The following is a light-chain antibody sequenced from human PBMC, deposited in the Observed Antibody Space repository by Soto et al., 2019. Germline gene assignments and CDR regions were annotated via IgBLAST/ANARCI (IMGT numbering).Light chain of an antibody. CDR1: QSVSSY. V-gene: IGKV3-11*01. CDR3: QQRSNWLLT. CDR2: DAS. J-gene: IGKJ4*01. Sequence: EIVLTQSPATLSLSPGERATLSCRASQSVSSYLAWYQQKPGQAPRLLIYDASNRATGIPARFSGSGSGTDFTLTIRSLEPEDFAFYYCQQRSNWLLTFGGGTKVEIK.